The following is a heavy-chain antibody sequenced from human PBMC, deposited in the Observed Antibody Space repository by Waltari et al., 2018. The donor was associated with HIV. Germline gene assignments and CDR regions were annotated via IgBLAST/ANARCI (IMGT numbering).Heavy chain of an antibody. Sequence: DVQLVESGGGLAAPGGSLRVPSADSGSPLRRYGLRWVPEAPGRGLGWVGNRKQDGSEQYYVDSVKGRFTISSDNAKSSLYLQMDGLRSEDTAVYYCARDLSRSGYCSDWGQGTLVTVSS. CDR1: GSPLRRYG. V-gene: IGHV3-7*01. CDR3: ARDLSRSGYCSD. D-gene: IGHD3-22*01. J-gene: IGHJ4*02. CDR2: RKQDGSEQ.